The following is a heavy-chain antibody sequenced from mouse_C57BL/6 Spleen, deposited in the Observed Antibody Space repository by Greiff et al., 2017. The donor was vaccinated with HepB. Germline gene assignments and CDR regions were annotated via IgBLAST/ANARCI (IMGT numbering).Heavy chain of an antibody. CDR3: ARIWENGYDGAGWYFDV. CDR1: GYTFTSYW. J-gene: IGHJ1*03. D-gene: IGHD2-2*01. CDR2: INPSNGGT. V-gene: IGHV1-53*01. Sequence: VQLQQSGTELVKPGASVKLSCKASGYTFTSYWMHWVKQRPGQGLEWIGNINPSNGGTNYNEKFKSKATLTVDKSTSTAYMQLSSLTSEDYTVYYCARIWENGYDGAGWYFDVWGKGTTVTVSS.